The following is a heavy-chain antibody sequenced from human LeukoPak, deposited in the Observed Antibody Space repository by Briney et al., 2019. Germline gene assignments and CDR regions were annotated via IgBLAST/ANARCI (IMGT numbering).Heavy chain of an antibody. CDR2: FDPEDGET. J-gene: IGHJ4*02. V-gene: IGHV1-24*01. CDR1: GYTLTELS. CDR3: ATWGAGWFGESPRYYFDY. Sequence: GASVKVSCKVSGYTLTELSMHWVRQAPGKGLEWMGGFDPEDGETIYAQKFQGRVTMTEDTSTDTAYMELSSLRSEDTAVYYCATWGAGWFGESPRYYFDYWGQGTLVTVSS. D-gene: IGHD3-10*01.